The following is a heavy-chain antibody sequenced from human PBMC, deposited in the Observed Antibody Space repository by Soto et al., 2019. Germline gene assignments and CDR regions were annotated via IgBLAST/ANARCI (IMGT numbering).Heavy chain of an antibody. J-gene: IGHJ4*02. V-gene: IGHV3-23*01. CDR3: AKRGVVPAAYRGHFDY. CDR1: GFTFSSYA. D-gene: IGHD2-2*01. Sequence: EVQLLESGGGLVQPGGSLRLSCAASGFTFSSYAMSWVRQAPGKGLEWVSAISGSGGSTYYADSVKGRFSISRDNSKNTLYLQMNSLRAEDTAVYYCAKRGVVPAAYRGHFDYWGQGTLVTVSS. CDR2: ISGSGGST.